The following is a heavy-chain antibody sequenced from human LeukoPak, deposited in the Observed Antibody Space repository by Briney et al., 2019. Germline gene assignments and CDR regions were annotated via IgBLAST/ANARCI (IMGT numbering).Heavy chain of an antibody. CDR1: GGSFSGYY. D-gene: IGHD3-3*01. CDR3: ARVPIFGVVPLFDY. V-gene: IGHV4-59*01. J-gene: IGHJ4*02. CDR2: IYYSGST. Sequence: SETLSLTCAVYGGSFSGYYWSWIRQPPGKGLEWIGYIYYSGSTNYNPSLKSRVTISVDTSKNQFSLKLSSVTAADTAVYYCARVPIFGVVPLFDYWGQGTLVTVSS.